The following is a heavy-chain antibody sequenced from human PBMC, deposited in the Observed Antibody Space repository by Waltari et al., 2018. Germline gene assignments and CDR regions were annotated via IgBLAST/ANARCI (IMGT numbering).Heavy chain of an antibody. Sequence: LLESGGGLVQPGGSLRLSCVASGFAFKSYAMTWVRQAPGKGLGWVATITAFGSGTYYGDSVSGRCTISRDNSQNTLYLQVKSLSADDTAVYYCAKGVGASQFFDYWGRGTLVTVSS. CDR2: ITAFGSGT. CDR1: GFAFKSYA. CDR3: AKGVGASQFFDY. D-gene: IGHD1-26*01. V-gene: IGHV3-23*01. J-gene: IGHJ4*02.